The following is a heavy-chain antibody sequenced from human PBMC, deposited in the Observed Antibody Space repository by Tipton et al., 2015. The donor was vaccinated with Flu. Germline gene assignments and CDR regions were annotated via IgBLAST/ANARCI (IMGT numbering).Heavy chain of an antibody. CDR1: GYTFTGYY. CDR3: ARGTLVRGVRADWFDP. Sequence: QLVQSGAEVKKPGASVKVSCKASGYTFTGYYMHWVRQAPGQGLEWMGRINPNSGGTNYAQKFQGRVTMTRDTSISTAYMELSRLRSDDTAVYYCARGTLVRGVRADWFDPWGQGTLVTVSS. CDR2: INPNSGGT. D-gene: IGHD3-10*01. V-gene: IGHV1-2*06. J-gene: IGHJ5*02.